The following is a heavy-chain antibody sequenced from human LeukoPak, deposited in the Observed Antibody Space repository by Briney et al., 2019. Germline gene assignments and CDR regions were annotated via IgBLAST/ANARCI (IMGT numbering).Heavy chain of an antibody. D-gene: IGHD3-10*01. J-gene: IGHJ6*03. V-gene: IGHV4-59*01. CDR1: GGSISSYY. CDR2: IYYSGST. CDR3: ARRVRDSYYYMDV. Sequence: SETLSLTCTVSGGSISSYYWSWIRQPPGKGLEWIGYIYYSGSTNYNPSLKSRVTISVDTSKNQFSLRLSSVTAADTAVYYCARRVRDSYYYMDVWGKGATVTISS.